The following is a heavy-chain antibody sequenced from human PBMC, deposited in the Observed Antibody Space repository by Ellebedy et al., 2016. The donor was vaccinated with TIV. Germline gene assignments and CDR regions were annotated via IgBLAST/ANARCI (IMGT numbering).Heavy chain of an antibody. J-gene: IGHJ6*02. CDR1: GFTFSLYA. CDR3: AKDRPFSPYYYYYYGMDV. Sequence: GESLKISXAATGFTFSLYAMSWVRQAPGKGLEWVSGVSGSGGSTYYADFVKGRFTISRDNSKNTLYLQMNSLRAEDTAVYYCAKDRPFSPYYYYYYGMDVWGQGTKVTVSS. CDR2: VSGSGGST. V-gene: IGHV3-23*01. D-gene: IGHD2/OR15-2a*01.